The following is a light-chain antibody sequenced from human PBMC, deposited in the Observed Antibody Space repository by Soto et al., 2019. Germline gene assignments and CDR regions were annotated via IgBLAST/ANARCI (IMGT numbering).Light chain of an antibody. Sequence: QSALTQPASVSGSPGQSITISCTGTSSDVGSYNLVSWYQQHPGKAPKLMIYEATKRPSGVSGRFSGSKSGNTASLTISGLQAEDEADYYCCSYAGSSTFYVFGTGT. V-gene: IGLV2-23*01. CDR3: CSYAGSSTFYV. CDR1: SSDVGSYNL. J-gene: IGLJ1*01. CDR2: EAT.